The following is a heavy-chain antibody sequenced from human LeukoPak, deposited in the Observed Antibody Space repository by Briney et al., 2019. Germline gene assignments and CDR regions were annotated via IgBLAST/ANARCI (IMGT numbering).Heavy chain of an antibody. Sequence: SETLSLTCTVSGYSISSDYYWGWIRQSPGKGLEWIGSIYHTGTTYYNPSLKSRVTISIDTSKNQFSLKLSSVTATDTAVYYCAREVATLDDWYFDLWGRGTLVTVSS. V-gene: IGHV4-38-2*02. CDR1: GYSISSDYY. CDR2: IYHTGTT. J-gene: IGHJ2*01. D-gene: IGHD5-12*01. CDR3: AREVATLDDWYFDL.